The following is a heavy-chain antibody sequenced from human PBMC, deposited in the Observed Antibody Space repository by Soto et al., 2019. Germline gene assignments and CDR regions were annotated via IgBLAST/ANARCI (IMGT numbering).Heavy chain of an antibody. D-gene: IGHD3-10*01. V-gene: IGHV3-23*01. CDR3: AKNFYGSGSYLDY. Sequence: GSLRLSGAASGFTFSSFAMSWVRQAPGKGLEWVSTISGSDDSTYYADSVKGRFTISRDNTKNTLNLQMNSLRAEDTAVYYCAKNFYGSGSYLDYWGQGTLVTVSS. J-gene: IGHJ4*02. CDR1: GFTFSSFA. CDR2: ISGSDDST.